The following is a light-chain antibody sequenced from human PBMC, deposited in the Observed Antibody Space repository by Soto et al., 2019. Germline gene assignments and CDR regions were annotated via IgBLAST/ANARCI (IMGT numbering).Light chain of an antibody. CDR3: QQYYSTPIT. J-gene: IGKJ5*01. CDR2: WAS. Sequence: DIVMTQSPDSLAVSLGERATINCKSSQSVFYNSNNKDYVAWYQQKPGQPPKLLIYWASTRESGVPERFSGSGSGTDFTLTISSLQAEDVAVYYCQQYYSTPITFGQGTRVEIK. CDR1: QSVFYNSNNKDY. V-gene: IGKV4-1*01.